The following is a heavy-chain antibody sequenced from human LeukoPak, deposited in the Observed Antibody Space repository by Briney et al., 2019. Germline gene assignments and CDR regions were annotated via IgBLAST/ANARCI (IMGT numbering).Heavy chain of an antibody. Sequence: SETLSLTCTVSGDSFDNYYWTLIRQPPGKGLEWIGYSGSSKYNPSLKSRVTISTDTSKRHFSLTLSSVTAADTAVYYCARTRRHYYGSGKNVTPWPAGLDVWGQGTTITVS. D-gene: IGHD3-10*01. CDR1: GDSFDNYY. CDR3: ARTRRHYYGSGKNVTPWPAGLDV. V-gene: IGHV4-59*01. J-gene: IGHJ6*02. CDR2: SGSS.